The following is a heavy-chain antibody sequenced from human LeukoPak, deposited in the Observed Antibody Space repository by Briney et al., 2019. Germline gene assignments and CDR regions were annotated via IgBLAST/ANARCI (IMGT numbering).Heavy chain of an antibody. J-gene: IGHJ5*02. D-gene: IGHD3-10*01. CDR2: ISAYNGNT. Sequence: ASVKVSCKASGYTFTSYDISWVRQAPGQGLEWMGWISAYNGNTNYAQKLQGRVTMTTDTSTSTAYMELRSLRSDDTAVYYCARVISGAWFGESNWFDPWGQGTLVTVSS. V-gene: IGHV1-18*01. CDR1: GYTFTSYD. CDR3: ARVISGAWFGESNWFDP.